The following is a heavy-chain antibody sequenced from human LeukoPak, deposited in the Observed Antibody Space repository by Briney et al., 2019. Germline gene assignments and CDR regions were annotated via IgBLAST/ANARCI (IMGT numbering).Heavy chain of an antibody. CDR2: ISAYNGNT. V-gene: IGHV1-18*01. CDR1: GYTFTSYG. CDR3: ARESYENGHFWSGYPCMDV. Sequence: ASVKVSCKASGYTFTSYGISWVRQAPGQGLEWMGWISAYNGNTNYAQRLQGRVTMTTDTSTSTAYMELRSLRSDDTAVYYCARESYENGHFWSGYPCMDVWGQGTTVTVSS. J-gene: IGHJ6*02. D-gene: IGHD3-3*02.